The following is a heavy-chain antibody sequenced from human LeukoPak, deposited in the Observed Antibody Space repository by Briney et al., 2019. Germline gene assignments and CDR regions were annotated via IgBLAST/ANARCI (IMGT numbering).Heavy chain of an antibody. Sequence: SSETLSLTCTVSGGSISSYYWSWIRQPPGKGLEWIGYIYYSGSTNYNPSLKSRVTISVDTSKNQFSLKLSSVTAADTAVYYCVGGFGGSYRVDYWGQGTLVTVSS. D-gene: IGHD3-16*02. V-gene: IGHV4-59*01. CDR2: IYYSGST. J-gene: IGHJ4*02. CDR3: VGGFGGSYRVDY. CDR1: GGSISSYY.